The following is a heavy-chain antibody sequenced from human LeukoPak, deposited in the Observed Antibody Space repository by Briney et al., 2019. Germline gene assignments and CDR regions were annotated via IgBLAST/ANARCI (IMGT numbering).Heavy chain of an antibody. V-gene: IGHV1-58*01. D-gene: IGHD3-10*01. CDR1: GFTFTSSA. CDR3: AASQGPVLLYGPRGFDP. Sequence: SVKVSCKASGFTFTSSAVQWVRQARGQRLEWIGWIVVGSGNTNYAQKFQERVTITRGMSTSTAYMKLSSLRSEDTAVYYCAASQGPVLLYGPRGFDPWGQGTLVTVSS. CDR2: IVVGSGNT. J-gene: IGHJ5*02.